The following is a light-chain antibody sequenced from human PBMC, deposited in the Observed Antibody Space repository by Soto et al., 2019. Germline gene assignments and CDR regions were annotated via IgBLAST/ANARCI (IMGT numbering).Light chain of an antibody. J-gene: IGKJ5*01. V-gene: IGKV1-39*01. Sequence: DIQMTKNPSSLSASVEDRVIITCRASQSISNHLNWYQQKPEKAPKLLIFAASSLQSGVPSRFSGSGSGTDFTLTISSLQPEDFATYYCQQSYSTPVTFGQVRLLEVK. CDR3: QQSYSTPVT. CDR2: AAS. CDR1: QSISNH.